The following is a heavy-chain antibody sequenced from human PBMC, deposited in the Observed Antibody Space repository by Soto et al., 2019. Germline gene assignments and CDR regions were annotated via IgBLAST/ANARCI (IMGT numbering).Heavy chain of an antibody. J-gene: IGHJ4*02. V-gene: IGHV1-69*08. CDR3: AREPYGDYSGY. Sequence: QVQLVQSGAEVKKPGSSVKVSCKASGGTFSSDSINWVRQAPGQGLEWMGRITPILGIANYAQKFQGRVTITADKSTSTAYMELSSLRSEDTAVYYCAREPYGDYSGYWGQGTLVTVSS. CDR1: GGTFSSDS. CDR2: ITPILGIA. D-gene: IGHD4-17*01.